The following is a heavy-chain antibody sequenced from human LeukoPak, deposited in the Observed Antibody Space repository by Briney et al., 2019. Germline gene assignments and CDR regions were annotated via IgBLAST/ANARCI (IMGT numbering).Heavy chain of an antibody. CDR3: AREGSYGHLDY. D-gene: IGHD5-18*01. CDR1: GGSIGSHY. Sequence: PSETLSLTCTVPGGSIGSHYWSWIRQPPEKGLEWIGYIYYSGSTNYNPSLKSRVTISVDMSKNHFSLKLSSVAAADTAVYYCAREGSYGHLDYWGQGTLVTVSS. V-gene: IGHV4-59*11. CDR2: IYYSGST. J-gene: IGHJ4*02.